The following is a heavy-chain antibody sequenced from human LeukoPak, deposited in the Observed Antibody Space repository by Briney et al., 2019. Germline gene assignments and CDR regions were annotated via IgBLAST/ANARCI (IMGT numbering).Heavy chain of an antibody. V-gene: IGHV3-23*01. D-gene: IGHD2-2*01. CDR3: AKDSTVFEATDFDY. J-gene: IGHJ4*02. CDR2: ISGSGGST. Sequence: GGSLRLSCAASGFTFSSYAMSWVRQAPGKGLEWVSAISGSGGSTYYAGSVKGRFTIYRDNSKNTLYLQMNGLRAEDTAVYYCAKDSTVFEATDFDYWGQGTLVTVSS. CDR1: GFTFSSYA.